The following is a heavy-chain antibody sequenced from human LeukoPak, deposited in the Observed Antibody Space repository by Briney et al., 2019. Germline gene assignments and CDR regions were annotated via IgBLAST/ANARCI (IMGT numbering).Heavy chain of an antibody. V-gene: IGHV3-23*01. D-gene: IGHD2-15*01. CDR1: GGTFSSYA. CDR2: ISGSGGST. Sequence: SCKASGGTFSSYAMSWVRQAPGKGLEWVSAISGSGGSTYYADSVKGRFTISRDNSRNTLYLQMNSLRAEDTVVYYCAKELIVVVVAATLLHYGMDVWGQGTTVTVSS. J-gene: IGHJ6*02. CDR3: AKELIVVVVAATLLHYGMDV.